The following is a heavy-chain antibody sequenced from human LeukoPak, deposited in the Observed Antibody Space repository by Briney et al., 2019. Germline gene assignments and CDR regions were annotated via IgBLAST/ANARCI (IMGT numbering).Heavy chain of an antibody. J-gene: IGHJ4*02. CDR2: MFTSGDT. CDR3: ARDLQTSAAAY. D-gene: IGHD6-25*01. Sequence: SETLSLTCTVSGGSIDAYYWTWIRHPGDKRLEWLGRMFTSGDTYYNPSLRGRLTISLDTAKNQFSLNLSSVTAADTAVYYCARDLQTSAAAYWGQGTLVTVSS. V-gene: IGHV4-4*07. CDR1: GGSIDAYY.